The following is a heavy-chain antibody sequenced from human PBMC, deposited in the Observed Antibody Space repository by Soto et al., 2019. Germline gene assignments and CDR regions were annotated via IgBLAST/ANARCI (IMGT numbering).Heavy chain of an antibody. V-gene: IGHV1-18*01. D-gene: IGHD2-15*01. CDR3: ARDRLVVVVVAATNWFDP. CDR1: GYTFTSYG. J-gene: IGHJ5*02. Sequence: ASVNHPGKPSGYTFTSYGISWVRQAPGQGLEWMGWISAYNGNTNYAQKLQGRVTMTTDTSTSTAYMELRSLRSDDTAVYYCARDRLVVVVVAATNWFDPWGQVTLVTVSS. CDR2: ISAYNGNT.